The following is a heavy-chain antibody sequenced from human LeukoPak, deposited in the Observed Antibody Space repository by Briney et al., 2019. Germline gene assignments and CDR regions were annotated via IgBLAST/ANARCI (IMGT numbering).Heavy chain of an antibody. CDR3: ARDLGGVATYYGMDV. V-gene: IGHV4-61*01. Sequence: SETLSLTCSVSGGSVSTGSYYWSGIPQPPGKGLEWIGYIYYSGSTNSHPSLKSRVTISVDTSKNQFSLKLSSVTAADTAVYYCARDLGGVATYYGMDVWGRGTTPTVSS. CDR1: GGSVSTGSYY. J-gene: IGHJ6*04. D-gene: IGHD5-12*01. CDR2: IYYSGST.